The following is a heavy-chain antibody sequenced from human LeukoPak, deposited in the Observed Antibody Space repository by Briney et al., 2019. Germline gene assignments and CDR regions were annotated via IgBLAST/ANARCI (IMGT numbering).Heavy chain of an antibody. J-gene: IGHJ4*02. CDR2: ISGSYGST. CDR3: AKVETCGGASCYALDY. Sequence: PGGSLTLSCAASGFTFSSYAMTWVRQAPDKGLEWVSAISGSYGSTHYADPVKGRFTISREDSQNTLYLQMNSLGAEDTAVYYCAKVETCGGASCYALDYWGQGTLVTVSS. D-gene: IGHD2-2*01. V-gene: IGHV3-23*01. CDR1: GFTFSSYA.